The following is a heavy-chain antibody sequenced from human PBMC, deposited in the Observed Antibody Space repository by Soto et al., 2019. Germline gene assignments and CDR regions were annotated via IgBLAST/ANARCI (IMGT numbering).Heavy chain of an antibody. CDR2: ISSNGGST. CDR3: ASGSYGMDV. CDR1: GFTFSSYA. D-gene: IGHD1-26*01. J-gene: IGHJ6*02. V-gene: IGHV3-64*01. Sequence: EVPLVESGGGLVQPGGSLRLSCAASGFTFSSYAMHWVRQAPGKGLEYVSAISSNGGSTYYANSVKGRFTISRDNSKNTLYLQMGSLRAEDMAVYYCASGSYGMDVWGQGTTVTVSS.